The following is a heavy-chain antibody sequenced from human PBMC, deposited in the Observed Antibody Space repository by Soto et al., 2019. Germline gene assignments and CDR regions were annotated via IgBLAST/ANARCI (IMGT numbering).Heavy chain of an antibody. D-gene: IGHD2-8*01. Sequence: KQSQTLSLTCAISGDSVSSNSAAWNWIRQSPSRGLEWLGRTYYRSKWYNDYAVSVKSRITINPDTSKNQFSLQLNSVTPEDTAVYYCVRSVLMVYLYYYYGMDVWGQGTTVTVSS. J-gene: IGHJ6*02. CDR2: TYYRSKWYN. CDR3: VRSVLMVYLYYYYGMDV. CDR1: GDSVSSNSAA. V-gene: IGHV6-1*01.